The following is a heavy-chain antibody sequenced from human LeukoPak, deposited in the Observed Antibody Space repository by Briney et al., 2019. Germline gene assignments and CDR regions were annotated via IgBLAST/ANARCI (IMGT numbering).Heavy chain of an antibody. Sequence: ASVKVSCKTSGYTFSGYGIAWVRQAPGQGLEWMGWISGYNGKTNYAENLQGRVTMTTDTSTSTGYMELRSLRSDDTAVYYCAREGALHDTGDHYLSWFDPWGQGTLVTVSS. CDR2: ISGYNGKT. J-gene: IGHJ5*02. D-gene: IGHD2-8*02. CDR1: GYTFSGYG. CDR3: AREGALHDTGDHYLSWFDP. V-gene: IGHV1-18*01.